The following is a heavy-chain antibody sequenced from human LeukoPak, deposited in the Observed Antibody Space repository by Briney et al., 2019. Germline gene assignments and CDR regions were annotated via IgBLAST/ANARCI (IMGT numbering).Heavy chain of an antibody. Sequence: ASVKVSCKASGYTFTGYYMHWVRQAPGQGLEWMGWINPNSGGTNYAQKFQGRVTMTRDTSISTAYMELSRLRSEDTAVYYCARVRMATISPYYYYMDVWGKGTTVTVSS. J-gene: IGHJ6*03. CDR3: ARVRMATISPYYYYMDV. V-gene: IGHV1-2*02. CDR1: GYTFTGYY. D-gene: IGHD5-24*01. CDR2: INPNSGGT.